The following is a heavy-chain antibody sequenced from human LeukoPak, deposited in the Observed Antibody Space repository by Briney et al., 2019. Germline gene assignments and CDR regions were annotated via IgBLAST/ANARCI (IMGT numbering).Heavy chain of an antibody. J-gene: IGHJ6*02. CDR1: GGTFSSYA. V-gene: IGHV1-69*04. D-gene: IGHD2-15*01. CDR3: ARESVVVAATGFYYYYGMDV. CDR2: IIPILGIA. Sequence: ASVKVSCKASGGTFSSYAISWVRQAPGQGLEWMGRIIPILGIANYAQKFQDRVTITADKSTSTAYMELSRLRSDDTAVYYCARESVVVAATGFYYYYGMDVWGQGTTVTVSS.